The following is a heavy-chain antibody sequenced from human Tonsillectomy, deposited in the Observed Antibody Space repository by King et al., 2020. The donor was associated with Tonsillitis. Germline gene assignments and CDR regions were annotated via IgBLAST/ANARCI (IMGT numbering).Heavy chain of an antibody. Sequence: VQLVESGGGVVQPGRSLRLSCAASGFTFSNYGMHWVRQAPGKGLEWVAVTSYDGSKKFYADSVKGRFTISRDNSQNTLYLQMSSLRPEDTAVYYCAKSYYDSSGYSRSVDYWGQGSLVTVSS. D-gene: IGHD3-22*01. V-gene: IGHV3-30*18. J-gene: IGHJ4*02. CDR2: TSYDGSKK. CDR3: AKSYYDSSGYSRSVDY. CDR1: GFTFSNYG.